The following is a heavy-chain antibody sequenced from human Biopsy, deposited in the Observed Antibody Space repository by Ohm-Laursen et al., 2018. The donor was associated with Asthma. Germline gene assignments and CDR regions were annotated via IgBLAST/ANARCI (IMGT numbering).Heavy chain of an antibody. D-gene: IGHD6-6*01. Sequence: ETLSLTCIVSGDAMSTRGSYWGWIRQSPGKGLEWIGSIYYSGRTYYNPSLASRVTISADTSKNHFSLKVTSVTAADTAVYYCARAVGSSSYWYFDLWGRGDLVTVSS. CDR2: IYYSGRT. CDR3: ARAVGSSSYWYFDL. V-gene: IGHV4-39*02. CDR1: GDAMSTRGSY. J-gene: IGHJ2*01.